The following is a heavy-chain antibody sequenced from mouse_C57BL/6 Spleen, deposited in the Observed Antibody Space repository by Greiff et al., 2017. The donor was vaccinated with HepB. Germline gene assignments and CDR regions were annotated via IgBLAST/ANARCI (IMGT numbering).Heavy chain of an antibody. V-gene: IGHV1-52*01. J-gene: IGHJ1*03. CDR3: ARGRLPWYFDV. Sequence: QVQLQQPGAELVRPGSSVKLSCKASGYTFTSHWMHWVKQRPIQGLEWIGNIDPSDSETHYNQKFKDKATLTVDKSSSTAYMQLSSLTSEDSAVYYCARGRLPWYFDVWGTGTTVTVSS. D-gene: IGHD3-2*02. CDR1: GYTFTSHW. CDR2: IDPSDSET.